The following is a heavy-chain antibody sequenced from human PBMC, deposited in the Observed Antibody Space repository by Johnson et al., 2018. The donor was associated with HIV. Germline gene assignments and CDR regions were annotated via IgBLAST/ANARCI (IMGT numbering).Heavy chain of an antibody. CDR1: GFTFSDSY. Sequence: VQLVESGGGWVKPGGSLSLSCAASGFTFSDSYMNWIRQAPGKGLEWVSVIYSGGSTYYADSVKGRFTISRDNSKNTLYLQMNSLRAEDTAVYYCARDGKVGATPRRAFDIWGQGTMVTVSS. J-gene: IGHJ3*02. CDR2: IYSGGST. V-gene: IGHV3-66*01. CDR3: ARDGKVGATPRRAFDI. D-gene: IGHD1-26*01.